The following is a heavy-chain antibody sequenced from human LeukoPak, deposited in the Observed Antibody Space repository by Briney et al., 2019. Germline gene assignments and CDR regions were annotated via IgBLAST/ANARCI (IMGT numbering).Heavy chain of an antibody. Sequence: SETLSLTCTVSGGSISDYYWSWIRQPAGKGLEWIGRIYTSGSTNYNPSLKTRVTMSVDTSKNQFSLKLSSVTAADTPVYYCGRKGISALAGAFDIWGQGTIVSV. CDR1: GGSISDYY. J-gene: IGHJ3*02. CDR2: IYTSGST. CDR3: GRKGISALAGAFDI. D-gene: IGHD2-21*01. V-gene: IGHV4-4*07.